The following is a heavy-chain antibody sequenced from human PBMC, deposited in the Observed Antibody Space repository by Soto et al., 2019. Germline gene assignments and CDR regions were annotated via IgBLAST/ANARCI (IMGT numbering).Heavy chain of an antibody. J-gene: IGHJ2*01. CDR3: AIPHYSSGLGYFDL. CDR1: GGSISSSSYY. CDR2: IYYSGST. D-gene: IGHD6-19*01. V-gene: IGHV4-39*01. Sequence: QLQLQESGPGLVKPSETLSLTCTVSGGSISSSSYYWGWIRQPPGKGLEWIGSIYYSGSTYYNPSLMSRVTISVDTSKNQFSLKLSSVTAADTAVYYCAIPHYSSGLGYFDLWGRGTLVTVSS.